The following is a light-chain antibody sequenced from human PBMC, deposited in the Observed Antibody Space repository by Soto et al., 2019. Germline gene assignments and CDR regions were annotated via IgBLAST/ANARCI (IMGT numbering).Light chain of an antibody. CDR1: SSNIGTGYD. CDR2: GYN. Sequence: QSVLTQPPSVSGAPGQRVTISCTGSSSNIGTGYDVHWYQQLPGTAPRLLIYGYNNRPSGVPDRFSGSKSGTSASLAITGLLAEDEADYYCQSYDSSLSGWVFGGGTKLTVL. CDR3: QSYDSSLSGWV. V-gene: IGLV1-40*01. J-gene: IGLJ3*02.